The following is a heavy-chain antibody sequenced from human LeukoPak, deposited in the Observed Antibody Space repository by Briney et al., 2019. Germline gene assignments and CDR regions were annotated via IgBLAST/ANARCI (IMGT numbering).Heavy chain of an antibody. CDR2: IYYSGST. CDR1: GGSISSYY. V-gene: IGHV4-59*01. D-gene: IGHD4-17*01. J-gene: IGHJ6*03. Sequence: PSETLSLTCTVSGGSISSYYWSWIRQPPGKGLEWIGYIYYSGSTNYNPSLKSRVTISVDTSKNQFSLRLSSVTAADTAVYYCARITVTTVLGYYYYMDVWGKGTTVTISS. CDR3: ARITVTTVLGYYYYMDV.